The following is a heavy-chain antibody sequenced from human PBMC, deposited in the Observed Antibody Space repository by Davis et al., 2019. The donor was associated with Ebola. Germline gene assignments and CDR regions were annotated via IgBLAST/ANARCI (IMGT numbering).Heavy chain of an antibody. V-gene: IGHV4-31*03. J-gene: IGHJ4*02. Sequence: SETLSLTCTVSGGSISSGGYYWSWIRQHPGKGLEWIGYIYYSGSTYYNPSLKSRVTISVDTSKNQFSLKLSSLTAADTAVYYCARLDYDSSGSFDYWGQGTLVTVSS. D-gene: IGHD3-22*01. CDR3: ARLDYDSSGSFDY. CDR2: IYYSGST. CDR1: GGSISSGGYY.